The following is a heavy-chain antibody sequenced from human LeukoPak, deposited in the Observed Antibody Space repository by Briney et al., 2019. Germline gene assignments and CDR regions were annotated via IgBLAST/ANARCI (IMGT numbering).Heavy chain of an antibody. CDR3: ARDLETDIVVVPAAPMGTTG. Sequence: GGSLRLSCAASGFTFSSYSMNWVRQAPGKGLEWVSSIIISSSYIYYADSVKGRFTISRDNAKNSLYLQMNSLRAEDTAVYYCARDLETDIVVVPAAPMGTTGWGQGTLVTVSS. CDR2: IIISSSYI. J-gene: IGHJ4*02. V-gene: IGHV3-21*01. CDR1: GFTFSSYS. D-gene: IGHD2-2*01.